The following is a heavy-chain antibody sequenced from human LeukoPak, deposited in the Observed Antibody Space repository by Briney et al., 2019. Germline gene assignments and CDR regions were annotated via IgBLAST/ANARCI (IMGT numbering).Heavy chain of an antibody. CDR3: ARTTGSSWSLPEYNWFDP. J-gene: IGHJ5*02. V-gene: IGHV1-69*13. CDR2: IIPIFGTA. CDR1: GGTFSSYA. Sequence: GASVKVSCKASGGTFSSYAISWVRQAPGQGREWMGGIIPIFGTANYAQKFQGRVTITADESTSTAYMELSSLRSEDTAVYYCARTTGSSWSLPEYNWFDPWGQGTLVTVSS. D-gene: IGHD6-13*01.